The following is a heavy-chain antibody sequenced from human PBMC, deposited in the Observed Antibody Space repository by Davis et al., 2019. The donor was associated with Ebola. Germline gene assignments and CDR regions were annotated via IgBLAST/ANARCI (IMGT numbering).Heavy chain of an antibody. CDR2: INSDGSST. J-gene: IGHJ6*02. CDR1: GFTFSSYW. CDR3: ARDPLRFLRLGELSLMAGYGMDV. V-gene: IGHV3-74*01. D-gene: IGHD3-16*02. Sequence: HTGGSLRLSCAASGFTFSSYWMHWVRQAPGKGLVWVSRINSDGSSTSYADSVKGRFTISRDNAKNTLYLQMNSLRAEDTAVYYCARDPLRFLRLGELSLMAGYGMDVWGQGTTVTVSS.